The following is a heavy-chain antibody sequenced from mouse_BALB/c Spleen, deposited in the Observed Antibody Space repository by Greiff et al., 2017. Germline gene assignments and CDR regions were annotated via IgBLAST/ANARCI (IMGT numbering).Heavy chain of an antibody. D-gene: IGHD4-1*01. Sequence: VQLQQSGPSLVKPSQTLSLTCSVTGDSITSGYWNWIRKFPGNKLEYMGYISYSGSTYYNPSLKSRISITRDTSKNQYYLQLNSVTTEDTATYYCARRMGRDYWYFDVWGAGTTVTVSS. CDR3: ARRMGRDYWYFDV. CDR2: ISYSGST. J-gene: IGHJ1*01. V-gene: IGHV3-8*02. CDR1: GDSITSGY.